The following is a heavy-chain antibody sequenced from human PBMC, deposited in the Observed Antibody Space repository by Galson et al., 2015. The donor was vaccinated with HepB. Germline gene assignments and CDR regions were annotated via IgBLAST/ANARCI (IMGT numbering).Heavy chain of an antibody. D-gene: IGHD2-21*02. CDR3: ARVSPVVAAILDDPDFDY. Sequence: QSGAEVKKPGASVKVSCKASGYTFTSYGISWVRQAPGQGLEWMGWISAYNGNTNYAQKLQGRVTMTTDTSTSTAYMELRSLRSDDTAVYYCARVSPVVAAILDDPDFDYWGQGTLVTVSS. CDR2: ISAYNGNT. V-gene: IGHV1-18*01. CDR1: GYTFTSYG. J-gene: IGHJ4*02.